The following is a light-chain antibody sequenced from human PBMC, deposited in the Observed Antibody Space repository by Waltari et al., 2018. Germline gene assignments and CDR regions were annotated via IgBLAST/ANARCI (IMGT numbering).Light chain of an antibody. CDR1: KLGDKY. CDR3: QAWDSSTVV. J-gene: IGLJ2*01. CDR2: QDN. Sequence: SYELTQPPSVSVSPGQTASITCTGDKLGDKYACWYQQKPGQSPVLVIDQDNKRPSGIPERFSGSNSWNTATLTISGTQAMDEADYYCQAWDSSTVVFGGGTKLTVL. V-gene: IGLV3-1*01.